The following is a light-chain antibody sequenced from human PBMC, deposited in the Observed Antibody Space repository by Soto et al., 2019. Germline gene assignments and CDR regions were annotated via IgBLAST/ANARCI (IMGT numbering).Light chain of an antibody. CDR3: QSYDDSLSVHYV. V-gene: IGLV1-40*01. Sequence: QAVVTQPPSVSGAPGQRVTISCTGSSSNIGSTYDVQWYQQLPGTAPKLLIHGNTNRPSGVPDRFSGSKSGTSASLAITGLQADDEADYYCQSYDDSLSVHYVFGTGTKLPVL. J-gene: IGLJ1*01. CDR1: SSNIGSTYD. CDR2: GNT.